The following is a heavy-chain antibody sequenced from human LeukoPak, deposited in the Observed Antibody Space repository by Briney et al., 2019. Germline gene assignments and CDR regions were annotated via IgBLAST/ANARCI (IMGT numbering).Heavy chain of an antibody. CDR1: GFTVSSNY. D-gene: IGHD3-22*01. CDR3: ARVDRTYYYDSSGYFDY. CDR2: IYSGGST. Sequence: LPGGSLRLSCAASGFTVSSNYMSWVRQAPGKGLGWDSVIYSGGSTYYADSVEGRFTISRDNSKNTLYLQMNSLRAEDTAVYYCARVDRTYYYDSSGYFDYWGQGTLVTVSS. V-gene: IGHV3-53*01. J-gene: IGHJ4*02.